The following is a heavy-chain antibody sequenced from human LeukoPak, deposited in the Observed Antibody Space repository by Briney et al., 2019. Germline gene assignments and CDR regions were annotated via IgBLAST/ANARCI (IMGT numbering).Heavy chain of an antibody. CDR3: ARAAMVRGVITTFDY. J-gene: IGHJ4*02. D-gene: IGHD3-10*01. CDR1: GDSVSSNSAA. CDR2: TYYRSKWYN. V-gene: IGHV6-1*01. Sequence: SQTLSLTCAISGDSVSSNSAAWNWIRQSPSRGLEWLGRTYYRSKWYNDYAVSVKSRITINPDTSKNQFSLQLNSVTPEDTAVYHCARAAMVRGVITTFDYWGQGTLVTVSS.